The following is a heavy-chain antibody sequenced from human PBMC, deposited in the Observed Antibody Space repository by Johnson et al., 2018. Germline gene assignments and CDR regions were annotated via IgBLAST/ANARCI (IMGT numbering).Heavy chain of an antibody. J-gene: IGHJ6*02. V-gene: IGHV3-48*04. CDR3: TRGLYEA. Sequence: VQLGQSGGGLVQPGGSLGLTCAASEFTFSTYWMYWVRQTPGKGLEWVSYISGRGSSIYYSDSVKGRFTISRDNAKTSLSLQMNSLRAEDTAVYYCTRGLYEAWGQGTTVTVSS. CDR1: EFTFSTYW. CDR2: ISGRGSSI. D-gene: IGHD3-10*01.